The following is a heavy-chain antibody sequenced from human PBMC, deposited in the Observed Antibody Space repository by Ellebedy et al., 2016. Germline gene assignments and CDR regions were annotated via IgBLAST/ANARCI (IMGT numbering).Heavy chain of an antibody. J-gene: IGHJ4*02. CDR3: ARSGTTGTTLKYFDY. D-gene: IGHD1-1*01. CDR1: GFTFSSYA. CDR2: ISYDGSNK. V-gene: IGHV3-30-3*01. Sequence: GESLKISCAASGFTFSSYAMHWVRQAPGKGLEWVAVISYDGSNKYYADSVKGRFTISRDNSKNTLYLQMNSLRAEDTAVYYCARSGTTGTTLKYFDYWGQGTLVTVSS.